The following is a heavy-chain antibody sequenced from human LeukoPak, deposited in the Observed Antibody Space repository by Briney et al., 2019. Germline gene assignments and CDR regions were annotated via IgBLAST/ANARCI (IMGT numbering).Heavy chain of an antibody. CDR3: ARELTYYYDSSGAFDI. D-gene: IGHD3-22*01. V-gene: IGHV3-30-3*01. Sequence: QAGGSLGLSCAASGFTFSSYAMHWVRQAPGKGLEWVAVISYDGSNKYYADSVKGRFTISRDNSKNTLYLQMNSLRTEDTAVYYCARELTYYYDSSGAFDIWGQGTMVTVSS. J-gene: IGHJ3*02. CDR1: GFTFSSYA. CDR2: ISYDGSNK.